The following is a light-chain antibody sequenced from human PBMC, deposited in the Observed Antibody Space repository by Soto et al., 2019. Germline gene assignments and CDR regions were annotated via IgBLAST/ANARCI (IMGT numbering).Light chain of an antibody. Sequence: DIQMTQSPSSLSASVGDRVTITCRASQGIRNELGWYQQKPGKAPKRLIYAASRLQSGVPSRFSGSGSGTEFHLTISSLQPEDFTTYYCLQHNNYPYTFGQGTKLEIK. CDR2: AAS. CDR3: LQHNNYPYT. V-gene: IGKV1-17*01. J-gene: IGKJ2*01. CDR1: QGIRNE.